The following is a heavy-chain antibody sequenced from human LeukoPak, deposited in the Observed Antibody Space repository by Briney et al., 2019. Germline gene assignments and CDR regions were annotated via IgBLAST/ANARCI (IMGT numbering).Heavy chain of an antibody. CDR3: AKNGGGTYGTGHFDY. D-gene: IGHD3-10*01. V-gene: IGHV3-23*01. CDR2: IGGSGGVT. Sequence: GGSLRLSCAASGFTFSSYAMTWVRQAPGKGLEWVPAIGGSGGVTFYADSVRGHFTLSRDNSKNTLYLQMNSLRADDTAVYYCAKNGGGTYGTGHFDYWGQGTLVTVSS. CDR1: GFTFSSYA. J-gene: IGHJ4*02.